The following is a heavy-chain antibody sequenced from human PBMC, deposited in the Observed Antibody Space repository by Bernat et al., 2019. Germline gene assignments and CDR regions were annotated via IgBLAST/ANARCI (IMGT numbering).Heavy chain of an antibody. CDR1: GGSISSDY. D-gene: IGHD3-22*01. Sequence: QVQLQESGPGLVKPSETLSLTCTVSGGSISSDYWNWIRQPPGKGLEWIGYIYYSGSTYYNPSLQSRVTISVDTSKNQFSLSLGSVTAADTAVYYCARRAYDSSGYHYVWYFDLWGRGTLVTVSS. V-gene: IGHV4-59*08. CDR3: ARRAYDSSGYHYVWYFDL. CDR2: IYYSGST. J-gene: IGHJ2*01.